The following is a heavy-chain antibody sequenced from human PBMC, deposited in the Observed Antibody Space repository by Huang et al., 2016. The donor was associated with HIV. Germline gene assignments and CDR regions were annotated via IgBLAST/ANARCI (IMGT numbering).Heavy chain of an antibody. V-gene: IGHV3-30*18. J-gene: IGHJ4*02. CDR3: AKDGADEEWDIDY. CDR1: GFSFSTSG. D-gene: IGHD1-26*01. Sequence: VQLVESGGGVVQPGRSLRLACAASGFSFSTSGLPWVRQAPGKGLEWVAVISYEGSNKYYAHSVKGRFTISRDTSENKVYLQMNSLRHEDTAVYYCAKDGADEEWDIDYWGQGTLVTVSS. CDR2: ISYEGSNK.